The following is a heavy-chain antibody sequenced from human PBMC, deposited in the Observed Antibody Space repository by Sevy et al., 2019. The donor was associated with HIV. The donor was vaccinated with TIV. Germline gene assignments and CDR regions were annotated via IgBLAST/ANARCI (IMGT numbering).Heavy chain of an antibody. CDR3: AKPKSDLSVYGLDV. CDR2: VYYTGST. CDR1: GGSISSSSYY. J-gene: IGHJ6*02. V-gene: IGHV4-39*01. D-gene: IGHD2-21*01. Sequence: SETLSLTCTVSGGSISSSSYYWAWIRQPPGKGLEWIGSVYYTGSTLKNPSLKSRVTISADRSKNEFSLKLTSVTAADTAVYYCAKPKSDLSVYGLDVWGQGTTVTVSS.